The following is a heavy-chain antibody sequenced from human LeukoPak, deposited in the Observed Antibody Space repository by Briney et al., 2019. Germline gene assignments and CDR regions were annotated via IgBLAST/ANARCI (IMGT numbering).Heavy chain of an antibody. CDR1: GGSISSYY. J-gene: IGHJ6*03. CDR2: IYYSGST. Sequence: SETLSLTCTVSGGSISSYYWSWIRQPPGKGLEWIGYIYYSGSTNHNPSLPSRATTSVDTSKNQFSLMMSSVTAADTAVYYCARVPTDYYMDVWCKGPAIPVTS. D-gene: IGHD1-26*01. CDR3: ARVPTDYYMDV. V-gene: IGHV4-59*01.